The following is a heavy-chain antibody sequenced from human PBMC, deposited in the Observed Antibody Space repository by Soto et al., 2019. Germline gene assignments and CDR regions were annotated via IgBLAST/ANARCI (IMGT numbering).Heavy chain of an antibody. CDR1: GGTFSSYA. D-gene: IGHD3-22*01. J-gene: IGHJ1*01. CDR2: IIPIFGTA. Sequence: SVKVSCKASGGTFSSYAISWVRQAPGQGLEWMGGIIPIFGTANYAQKFQGRFTITADESTSTAYMELSSLRSEDTAVYYCARDRVESGYPEYFQHWGQGTLVTVSS. CDR3: ARDRVESGYPEYFQH. V-gene: IGHV1-69*13.